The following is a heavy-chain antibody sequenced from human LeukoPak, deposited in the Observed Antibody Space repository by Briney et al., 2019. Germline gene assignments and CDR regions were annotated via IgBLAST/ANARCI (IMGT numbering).Heavy chain of an antibody. CDR2: IKEDGSES. D-gene: IGHD6-19*01. V-gene: IGHV3-7*01. Sequence: GGSLGLSCAASGFNFGEFWMAWVRQTPGMGLEWVADIKEDGSESFYVDSVKGRFTISRDNAKNSLYLQMNSLRAEDTAVYYCAREWRGQWLDGGGFDYWGQGTLVTVSS. J-gene: IGHJ4*02. CDR1: GFNFGEFW. CDR3: AREWRGQWLDGGGFDY.